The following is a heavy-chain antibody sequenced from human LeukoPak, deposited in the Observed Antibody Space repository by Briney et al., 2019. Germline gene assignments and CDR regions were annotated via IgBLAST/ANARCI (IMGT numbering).Heavy chain of an antibody. V-gene: IGHV3-23*01. CDR2: ISGSGGST. J-gene: IGHJ6*02. Sequence: PGGSLRLSCAASGFTFSSYAMSWVRQAPGKGLEWVSAISGSGGSTYYADSVKGRFTISRDNSKNTLYLQMNSLRAEDTAVYYCAKITFPWGEIYYYYYGMDVWGQGTTVTVSS. CDR1: GFTFSSYA. D-gene: IGHD3-16*01. CDR3: AKITFPWGEIYYYYYGMDV.